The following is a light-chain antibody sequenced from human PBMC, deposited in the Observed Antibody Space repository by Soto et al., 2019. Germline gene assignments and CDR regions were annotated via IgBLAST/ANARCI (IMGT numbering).Light chain of an antibody. Sequence: QSALTQPRSVSGSPGQSVTISCAGTSSDVGGYNYVSWYQQYSGKAPKVMIYDVSKRPSGVPDRFSGSKSGNTASLTISGLQAQDEADYYCCSYAGANTFVFGTGTKLTVL. V-gene: IGLV2-11*01. CDR3: CSYAGANTFV. J-gene: IGLJ1*01. CDR2: DVS. CDR1: SSDVGGYNY.